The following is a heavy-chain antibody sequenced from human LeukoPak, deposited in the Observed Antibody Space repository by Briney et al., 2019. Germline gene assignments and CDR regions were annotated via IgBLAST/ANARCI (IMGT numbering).Heavy chain of an antibody. J-gene: IGHJ2*01. Sequence: SETLSLTCTVSGGSISSYYWSWIRQPPGKGLERIGYIYYSGSTNYNPSLKSRVTISVDTSKNQFSLKLSSVTAADTAVYYCARVRQWLVKWYFDLWGRGTLVTVSS. CDR2: IYYSGST. CDR1: GGSISSYY. D-gene: IGHD6-19*01. CDR3: ARVRQWLVKWYFDL. V-gene: IGHV4-59*12.